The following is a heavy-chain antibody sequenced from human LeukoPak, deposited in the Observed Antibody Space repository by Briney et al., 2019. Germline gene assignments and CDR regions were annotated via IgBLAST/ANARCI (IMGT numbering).Heavy chain of an antibody. CDR2: IYYSGST. CDR1: GGSISSYY. Sequence: SETLSLTCTVSGGSISSYYWSWIRQPPGKGLEWIGYIYYSGSTNYNPSLKSRVTISVDTSKNQFSLKLSSVTAADTAVYYCARGAHGDYPEDYWGQGTLVTVSS. CDR3: ARGAHGDYPEDY. V-gene: IGHV4-59*01. J-gene: IGHJ4*02. D-gene: IGHD4-17*01.